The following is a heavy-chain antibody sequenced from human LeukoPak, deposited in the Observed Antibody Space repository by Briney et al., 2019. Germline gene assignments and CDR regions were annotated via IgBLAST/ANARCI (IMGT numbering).Heavy chain of an antibody. Sequence: PGGSLRLSCAASGFTFSSYAMSWVRQAPGKGLEWVSAISGSSGSTYYADSVKGRFTISRDNSKNTVYLQMNSLRAEDTAVYYCAKDYDILTGSEYWGQGTLVTVSS. J-gene: IGHJ4*02. CDR2: ISGSSGST. CDR3: AKDYDILTGSEY. V-gene: IGHV3-23*01. CDR1: GFTFSSYA. D-gene: IGHD3-9*01.